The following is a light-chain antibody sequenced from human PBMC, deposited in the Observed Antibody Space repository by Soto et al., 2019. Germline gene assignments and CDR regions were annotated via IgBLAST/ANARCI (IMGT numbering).Light chain of an antibody. Sequence: QSALTQPASVSGSPGQSITISCTGTSGDIGSYNRVSWYQQHPGKAPKLIIYEVTDRPSGVSNRFSGSKSGNTASLTISGLQAEDEAEYYCVAWDDSLKGGVFGGGTQLTVL. CDR1: SGDIGSYNR. V-gene: IGLV2-14*01. J-gene: IGLJ7*01. CDR3: VAWDDSLKGGV. CDR2: EVT.